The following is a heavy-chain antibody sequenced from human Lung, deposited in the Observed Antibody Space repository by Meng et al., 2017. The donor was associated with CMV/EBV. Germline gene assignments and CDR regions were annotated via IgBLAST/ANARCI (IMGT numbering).Heavy chain of an antibody. Sequence: QVQLQGAGPGLGKPSGTLSLPCGVSGVSISSNIRWTWVRQPPGKGLEWIGDIDDSGSTNYNPSLNRRISISLDKSKNHFSLKVNSVTAADTAVYYCARGKQDAWELLAYWGQGALVTVSS. CDR3: ARGKQDAWELLAY. CDR1: GVSISSNIR. V-gene: IGHV4-4*02. J-gene: IGHJ4*02. D-gene: IGHD1-26*01. CDR2: IDDSGST.